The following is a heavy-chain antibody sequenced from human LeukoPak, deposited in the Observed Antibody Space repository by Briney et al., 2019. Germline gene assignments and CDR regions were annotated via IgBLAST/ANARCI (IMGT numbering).Heavy chain of an antibody. CDR2: IYYSGST. D-gene: IGHD2-2*02. V-gene: IGHV4-31*03. CDR1: GGSISSGGYY. CDR3: ARYCRSTKCYKGVCDP. Sequence: SETLSLTCTVSGGSISSGGYYWSWIRQHPGKGLEWIGYIYYSGSTYSNPSLKSRVTISVDTSKNQFSLNLSSVTAADTAVYYCARYCRSTKCYKGVCDPWGQGTLVTVSS. J-gene: IGHJ5*02.